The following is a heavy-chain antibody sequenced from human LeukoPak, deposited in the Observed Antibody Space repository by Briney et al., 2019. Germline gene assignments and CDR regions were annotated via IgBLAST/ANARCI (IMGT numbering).Heavy chain of an antibody. V-gene: IGHV4-34*01. CDR2: INHSGST. J-gene: IGHJ4*02. D-gene: IGHD2-15*01. Sequence: PSETLSLTCAVYGGSFSGYYWSWIRQPPGKGLEWIGEINHSGSTNYNPSLKSRVTISVDTSKNQFSLKLGSVTAADTAVYYCAREKYCSGGSCLDYWGQGTLVTVSS. CDR1: GGSFSGYY. CDR3: AREKYCSGGSCLDY.